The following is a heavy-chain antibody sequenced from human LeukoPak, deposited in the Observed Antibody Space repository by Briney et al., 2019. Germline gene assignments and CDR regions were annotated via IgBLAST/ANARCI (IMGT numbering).Heavy chain of an antibody. V-gene: IGHV1-8*01. Sequence: ASVKVSCKASGYTFTSYDINWVQQATGQGLEWMGWMNPNSGNTGYAQKFQGRVTMTRNTSISTAYMELSSLRSEDTAVYYCARGSKQQLVDLDYWGQGTLVTVSS. CDR2: MNPNSGNT. CDR3: ARGSKQQLVDLDY. CDR1: GYTFTSYD. D-gene: IGHD6-13*01. J-gene: IGHJ4*02.